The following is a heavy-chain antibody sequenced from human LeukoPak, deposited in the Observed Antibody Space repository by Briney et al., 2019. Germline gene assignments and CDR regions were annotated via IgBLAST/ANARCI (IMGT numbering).Heavy chain of an antibody. CDR3: ARDRH. CDR2: IYHSGST. CDR1: GGSISSYY. Sequence: PSEALSLTCTVSGGSISSYYWSWIRQPPGKGLEWIGSIYHSGSTYYNPSLKSRVTISVDTSKNQFSLKLSSVTAADTAVYYCARDRHWGQGTLVTVSS. V-gene: IGHV4-38-2*02. J-gene: IGHJ4*02.